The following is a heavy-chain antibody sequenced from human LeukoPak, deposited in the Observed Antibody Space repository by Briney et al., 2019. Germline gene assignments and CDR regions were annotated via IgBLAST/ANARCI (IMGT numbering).Heavy chain of an antibody. J-gene: IGHJ4*02. D-gene: IGHD3-22*01. CDR1: GFTVSSNY. CDR2: IYSGGST. V-gene: IGHV3-53*01. Sequence: QPGGSLRLSCAASGFTVSSNYMSWVRQAPGKGLEWVSVIYSGGSTYYAASVKGRFTISRDNSKNTLYLQMNSLRAEDTAVYYCAKGRAGNYYYDSSDYWGQGTLVTVSS. CDR3: AKGRAGNYYYDSSDY.